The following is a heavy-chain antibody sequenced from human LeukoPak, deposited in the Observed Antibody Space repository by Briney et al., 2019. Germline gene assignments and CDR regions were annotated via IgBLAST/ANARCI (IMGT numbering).Heavy chain of an antibody. V-gene: IGHV3-11*04. Sequence: GGSLRLSCAASGFTFSDYYMSWIRQAPGKGLEWVSYISPSGSTMYYADSVRGRFTISRDNAKNSLYLQMNSLRAEDTAVYYCARARHGSYMDVWGKGTTVTVSS. CDR1: GFTFSDYY. CDR3: ARARHGSYMDV. CDR2: ISPSGSTM. J-gene: IGHJ6*03.